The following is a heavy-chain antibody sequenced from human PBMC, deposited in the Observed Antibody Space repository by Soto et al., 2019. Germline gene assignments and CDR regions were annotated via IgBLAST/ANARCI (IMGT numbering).Heavy chain of an antibody. Sequence: EVQLVESGGGLIQPGGSLRLSCAASGFTVSSNFMNWVRQAPGKGLEWVSVIYSGGSTYYADSVKGRYTISRDKSKNTLYLQMNSLRAEDTAVYYWAREGYGMDVWGQGNTVNVSS. J-gene: IGHJ6*02. V-gene: IGHV3-53*01. CDR3: AREGYGMDV. CDR2: IYSGGST. CDR1: GFTVSSNF.